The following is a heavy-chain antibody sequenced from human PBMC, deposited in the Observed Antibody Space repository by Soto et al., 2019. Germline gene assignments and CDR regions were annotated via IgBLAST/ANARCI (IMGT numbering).Heavy chain of an antibody. D-gene: IGHD2-15*01. CDR2: IKQDGSKA. V-gene: IGHV3-7*01. CDR3: ARDFYGGFSYGPGDS. J-gene: IGHJ4*02. CDR1: GFAFWGGW. Sequence: GGSLRLSCVASGFAFWGGWMSWVRQAPGKGLEWVANIKQDGSKAQYLESVRGRFTISRDNSKNSVYLQMTSLRAEDTALYYCARDFYGGFSYGPGDSWGQGTLVTVSS.